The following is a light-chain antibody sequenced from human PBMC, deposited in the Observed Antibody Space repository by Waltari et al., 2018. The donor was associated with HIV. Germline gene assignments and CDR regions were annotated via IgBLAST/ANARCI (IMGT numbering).Light chain of an antibody. Sequence: IQMTQSPSTLSASIGDRVTITCRASQSISDWLAWYQHKPGKAPRLLIYKASNLQIGVPSRFSGSGSETQFTLTINSLQPDDFATYYCQYYNSYSNAFGQGTNLEIK. CDR2: KAS. V-gene: IGKV1-5*03. CDR1: QSISDW. J-gene: IGKJ2*01. CDR3: QYYNSYSNA.